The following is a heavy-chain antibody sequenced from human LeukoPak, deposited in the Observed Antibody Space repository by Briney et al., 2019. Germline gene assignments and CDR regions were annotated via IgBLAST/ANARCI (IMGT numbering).Heavy chain of an antibody. D-gene: IGHD2-8*01. CDR1: GFTFSSYG. J-gene: IGHJ3*01. CDR3: ARPRLFKGVFDD. CDR2: IGYDGSEK. V-gene: IGHV3-33*01. Sequence: GGSLRLSCAASGFTFSSYGMDWVRQAPGKGLERVAVIGYDGSEKHYADSVKGRSSISRDNSKNTLFLQMNSLRVEDTAVYFCARPRLFKGVFDDWGQGTVVTVSS.